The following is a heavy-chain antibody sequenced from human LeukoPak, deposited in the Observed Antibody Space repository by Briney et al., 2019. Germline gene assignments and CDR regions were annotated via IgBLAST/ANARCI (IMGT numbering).Heavy chain of an antibody. D-gene: IGHD6-6*01. V-gene: IGHV1-69*13. CDR2: IIPIFGTA. CDR3: ATSVAARVYYYYYMDV. Sequence: SVKVSCKASGYTFTSYGISWVRQAPGQGLEWMGGIIPIFGTANYAQKFQGRVTITADESTSTAYMELSSLRSEDTAVYYCATSVAARVYYYYYMDVWGKGTTVTVSS. CDR1: GYTFTSYG. J-gene: IGHJ6*03.